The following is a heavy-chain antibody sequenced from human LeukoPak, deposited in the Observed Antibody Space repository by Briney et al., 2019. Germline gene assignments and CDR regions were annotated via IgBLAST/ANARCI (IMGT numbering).Heavy chain of an antibody. Sequence: SVKVSCKASGDTFSSYTISWVRQAPGQGLEWMGRIIPILGIANYAQKFKGRVTITADKSTSTAYMELSSLRSEDTAVYYCAREVQLERRNYYYYMDVWGKGTTVTVSS. J-gene: IGHJ6*03. CDR2: IIPILGIA. CDR1: GDTFSSYT. CDR3: AREVQLERRNYYYYMDV. D-gene: IGHD1-1*01. V-gene: IGHV1-69*04.